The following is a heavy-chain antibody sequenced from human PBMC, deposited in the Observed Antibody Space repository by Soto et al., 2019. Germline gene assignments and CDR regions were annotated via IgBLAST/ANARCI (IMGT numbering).Heavy chain of an antibody. CDR1: GGSLRSYY. V-gene: IGHV4-59*01. Sequence: SPTLSLTCTSSGGSLRSYYWSWIRPPPGKGLEWIGYIYYSGSTNYNPSLNSRVTISVDTSKNQFSLKLSSVTAADTAVYYCAREETGEYYFDYWGQGTLVTVSS. CDR3: AREETGEYYFDY. CDR2: IYYSGST. J-gene: IGHJ4*02.